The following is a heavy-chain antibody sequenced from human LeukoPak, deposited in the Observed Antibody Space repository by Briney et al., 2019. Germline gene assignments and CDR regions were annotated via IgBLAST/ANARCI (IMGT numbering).Heavy chain of an antibody. V-gene: IGHV4-31*03. CDR1: GGPISSGGYY. D-gene: IGHD4-17*01. CDR3: ASRPDYGDYYFDY. J-gene: IGHJ4*02. CDR2: IYYSGST. Sequence: SQTLSLTCTVSGGPISSGGYYWSWIRQHPGKGLEWIGYIYYSGSTYYNPSLKSRVTISVDTSKNQFSLKLSSVTAADTAVYYCASRPDYGDYYFDYWGQGTLVTVSS.